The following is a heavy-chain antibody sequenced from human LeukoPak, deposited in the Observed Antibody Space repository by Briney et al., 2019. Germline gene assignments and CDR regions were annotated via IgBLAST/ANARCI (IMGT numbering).Heavy chain of an antibody. CDR2: IKSKTDGGTT. Sequence: GGSLRLSCTGSGFTFIEYGINWVRQAPGKGLEWVGRIKSKTDGGTTDYAAPVKGRFTISRDDSKNTLYLQMNSLKTEDTAVYYCTTDPYSSSWVHRDYWGQGTLVTVSS. CDR3: TTDPYSSSWVHRDY. J-gene: IGHJ4*02. D-gene: IGHD6-13*01. V-gene: IGHV3-15*07. CDR1: GFTFIEYG.